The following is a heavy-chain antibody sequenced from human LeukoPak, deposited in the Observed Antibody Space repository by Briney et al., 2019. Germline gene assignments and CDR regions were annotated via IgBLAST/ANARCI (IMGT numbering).Heavy chain of an antibody. CDR2: MNPNSGNA. D-gene: IGHD6-6*01. J-gene: IGHJ6*03. CDR1: GYTFTSYD. Sequence: ASVKVSCKPSGYTFTSYDFNWVREAAGQGLGWMGWMNPNSGNAGYTRKRHGRVAITRNTSIRTAYMELSSLKSEDTAVYYCAILVGNASSSPYYYYMDVWGKGTPVTLSS. V-gene: IGHV1-8*03. CDR3: AILVGNASSSPYYYYMDV.